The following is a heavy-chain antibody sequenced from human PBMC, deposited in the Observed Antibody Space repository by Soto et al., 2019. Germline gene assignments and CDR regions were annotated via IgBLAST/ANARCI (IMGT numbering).Heavy chain of an antibody. Sequence: QVQVVQSGDEVKKPGASVKVSCKASGYTFTNYGFSWVRQAPGQGLEWMGWISGYNGNTKYAEKLQGRVTMTTDTSTSTAHMELRSLRSDDTAVYCCAREGQAPYYYYGMDVWGQGTAVTVSS. J-gene: IGHJ6*02. CDR3: AREGQAPYYYYGMDV. CDR2: ISGYNGNT. CDR1: GYTFTNYG. V-gene: IGHV1-18*01.